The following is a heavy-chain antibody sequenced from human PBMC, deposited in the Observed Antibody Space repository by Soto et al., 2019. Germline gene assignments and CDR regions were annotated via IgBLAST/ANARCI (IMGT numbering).Heavy chain of an antibody. V-gene: IGHV3-15*01. D-gene: IGHD2-15*01. Sequence: GGSLRLSCAASGFTFSNAWMSWVRQAPGKGLEWVGRIKSKTDGGTTDYAAPVKGRFTISRDDSKNTLYLQMNSLKTEDTAVYYCTTVVYTDIVVVVAATLNFDYWGQGTLVTVSS. CDR1: GFTFSNAW. CDR3: TTVVYTDIVVVVAATLNFDY. CDR2: IKSKTDGGTT. J-gene: IGHJ4*02.